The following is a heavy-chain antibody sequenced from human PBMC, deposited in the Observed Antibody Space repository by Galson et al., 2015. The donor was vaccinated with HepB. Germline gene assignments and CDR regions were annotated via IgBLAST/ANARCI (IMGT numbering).Heavy chain of an antibody. CDR1: GFSLSTSGMC. D-gene: IGHD6-19*01. J-gene: IGHJ4*02. Sequence: ALVKPTQTLTLTCTFSGFSLSTSGMCVSWIRQPPGKALEWLALIDWDDDKRYSPSLKSRLTITKGTSKNQVVLTMTNMDPVDTATYYCAHRQSGWSYFDYWGQGTLVTVSS. V-gene: IGHV2-5*08. CDR2: IDWDDDK. CDR3: AHRQSGWSYFDY.